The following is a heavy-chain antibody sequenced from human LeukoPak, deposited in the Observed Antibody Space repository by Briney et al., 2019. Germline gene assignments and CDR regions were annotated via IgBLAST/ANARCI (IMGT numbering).Heavy chain of an antibody. Sequence: GGSLRLSCAASGFTFSNYWMSWVRQPPGKGQGWVANIKEFGSEKYYVDPVKGRFTISRDNTKSSLYLEMNSLRVEDTAVYYCARPAYSSTWYYFEYWGQGTLVTVSS. CDR2: IKEFGSEK. CDR3: ARPAYSSTWYYFEY. CDR1: GFTFSNYW. V-gene: IGHV3-7*01. J-gene: IGHJ4*02. D-gene: IGHD6-13*01.